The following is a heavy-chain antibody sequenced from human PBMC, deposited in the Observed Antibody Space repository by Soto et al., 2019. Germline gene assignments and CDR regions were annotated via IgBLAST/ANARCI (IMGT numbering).Heavy chain of an antibody. CDR1: GFTLSTYA. J-gene: IGHJ3*02. CDR2: ITGSGGST. Sequence: PGGSLRLSCVASGFTLSTYAMSWVRQAPGKGQEWVSGITGSGGSTYYADSVKGRFTISRDNSKSTVSLHMNSLRAEDTAVYCVKHRGNPSGAFDIWGQGTMVTVSS. D-gene: IGHD3-10*01. CDR3: VKHRGNPSGAFDI. V-gene: IGHV3-23*01.